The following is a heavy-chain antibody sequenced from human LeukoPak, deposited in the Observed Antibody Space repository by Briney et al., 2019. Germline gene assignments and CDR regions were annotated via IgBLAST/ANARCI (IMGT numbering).Heavy chain of an antibody. V-gene: IGHV3-30*04. CDR2: ISYDGSNK. D-gene: IGHD5/OR15-5a*01. CDR1: GFTFSSYA. J-gene: IGHJ6*03. Sequence: GGSLRLSCAASGFTFSSYAMHWVRQAPGKGLEWVAVISYDGSNKYYADSVKGRFTISRDNSKNTLYLQMNSLRAEDTAVYYCARDTLRFDYYYMDVWGKGTTVTVSS. CDR3: ARDTLRFDYYYMDV.